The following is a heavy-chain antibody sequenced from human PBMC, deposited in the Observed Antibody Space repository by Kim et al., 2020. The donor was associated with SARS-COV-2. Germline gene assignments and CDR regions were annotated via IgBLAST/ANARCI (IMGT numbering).Heavy chain of an antibody. J-gene: IGHJ4*02. CDR3: ARVSTVTTEFDY. V-gene: IGHV4-34*01. Sequence: NYNPSLKSRVTISVDTSKNQFSLKLSSVTAADTAVYYCARVSTVTTEFDYWGQGTLVTVSS. D-gene: IGHD4-17*01.